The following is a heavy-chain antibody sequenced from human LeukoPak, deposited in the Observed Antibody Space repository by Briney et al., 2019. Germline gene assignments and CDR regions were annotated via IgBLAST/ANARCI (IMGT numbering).Heavy chain of an antibody. CDR1: GGSISPYY. Sequence: PSETLSLTCTVSGGSISPYYWMWIRQPPGKGLEWIGNITYSRSTNYKPPLKSRVTISVDTTNNQFSVMLNSVTAADAAVYYCARHGGSWSLDLWGRGSLVTVSS. CDR3: ARHGGSWSLDL. CDR2: ITYSRST. D-gene: IGHD1-26*01. J-gene: IGHJ2*01. V-gene: IGHV4-59*08.